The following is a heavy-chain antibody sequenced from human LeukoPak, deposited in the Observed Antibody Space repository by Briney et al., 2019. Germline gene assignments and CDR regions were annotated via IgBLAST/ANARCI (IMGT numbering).Heavy chain of an antibody. CDR2: IIPIFGTA. CDR1: GGTFSSYA. V-gene: IGHV1-69*05. Sequence: GSSVKVSCKASGGTFSSYAISWVRQAPGQGLEWMGGIIPIFGTANYAQKFQGRVTITTDESTSTAYMELSSLRSEDTAVYYCARGEYYYDSSGRTRYNWFDPWGQGTLVTVSS. J-gene: IGHJ5*02. D-gene: IGHD3-22*01. CDR3: ARGEYYYDSSGRTRYNWFDP.